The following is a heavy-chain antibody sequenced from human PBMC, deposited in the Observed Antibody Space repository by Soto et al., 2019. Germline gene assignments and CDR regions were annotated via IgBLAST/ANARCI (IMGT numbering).Heavy chain of an antibody. CDR3: ARDVYSSIPYPGNYMDV. J-gene: IGHJ6*03. CDR1: GGSISSYY. Sequence: SETLSLTCTVSGGSISSYYWSWIRQPPGKGLEWIGYIYYSGSTNYNPSLKSRVTISVDTSKNQFSLKLSSVTAADTAVYYCARDVYSSIPYPGNYMDVWGKGTTVTVSS. D-gene: IGHD6-13*01. V-gene: IGHV4-59*01. CDR2: IYYSGST.